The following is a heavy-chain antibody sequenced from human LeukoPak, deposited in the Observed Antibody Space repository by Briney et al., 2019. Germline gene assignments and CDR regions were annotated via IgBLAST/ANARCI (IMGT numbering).Heavy chain of an antibody. CDR2: IYYSGST. V-gene: IGHV4-39*01. CDR1: GGSISSSSYY. J-gene: IGHJ6*02. D-gene: IGHD3-3*01. CDR3: ASLPVVITIFGVVTPYGMDV. Sequence: SETLSLTCTVSGGSISSSSYYWGWIRQPPGKGPEWIGSIYYSGSTYYNPSLKSRVTISVDTSKNQFSLKLSSVTAADTAVYYCASLPVVITIFGVVTPYGMDVWGQGTTVTVSS.